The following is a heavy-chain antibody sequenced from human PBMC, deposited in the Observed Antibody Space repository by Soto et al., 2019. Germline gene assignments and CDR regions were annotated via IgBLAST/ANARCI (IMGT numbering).Heavy chain of an antibody. J-gene: IGHJ4*02. D-gene: IGHD3-3*01. CDR3: ARTRYYDFWRIDY. Sequence: SETLSLTCTVSDGSISSGDYYWSWIRQPPGKGLEWIGYMHKSGSAYYNPSLKGRPTISIDTSMNQFYLKVNSVTAADTAVYFCARTRYYDFWRIDYWGQGTLVTVSS. V-gene: IGHV4-30-4*01. CDR1: DGSISSGDYY. CDR2: MHKSGSA.